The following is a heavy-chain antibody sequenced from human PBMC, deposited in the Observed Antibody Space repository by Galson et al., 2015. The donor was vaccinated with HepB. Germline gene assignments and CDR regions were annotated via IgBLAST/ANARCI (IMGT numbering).Heavy chain of an antibody. V-gene: IGHV4-4*07. J-gene: IGHJ6*02. CDR2: IYTSGST. D-gene: IGHD6-19*01. CDR1: GGSISSYY. Sequence: SETLSLTCTVSGGSISSYYWSWIRQPAGKGLEWIGRIYTSGSTNYNPSLKSRVTMSVDTSKNQFSLKLSSVTAADTAVYYCARDRGYSSGWSPYYYYYYGMDVWGQGTTVTVSS. CDR3: ARDRGYSSGWSPYYYYYYGMDV.